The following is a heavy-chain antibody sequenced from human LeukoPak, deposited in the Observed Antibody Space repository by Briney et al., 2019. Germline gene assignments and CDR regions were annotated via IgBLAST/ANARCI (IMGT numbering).Heavy chain of an antibody. CDR2: IYYSGST. CDR1: GGSISSGDYY. D-gene: IGHD3-10*01. V-gene: IGHV4-31*03. J-gene: IGHJ5*02. CDR3: ARDSITNWFDP. Sequence: TSETLSLTCTVSGGSISSGDYYWSWIRQHPGKGLEWIGYIYYSGSTYYNPSLKSRVTISVDTSKNQFSLKLSSVTAADTAVYYCARDSITNWFDPWGQGTLVTVSS.